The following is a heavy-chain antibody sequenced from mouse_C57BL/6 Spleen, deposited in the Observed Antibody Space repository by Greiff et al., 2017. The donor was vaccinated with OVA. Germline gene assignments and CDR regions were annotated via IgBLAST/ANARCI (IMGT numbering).Heavy chain of an antibody. Sequence: VQLQQSGPELVKPGASVKISCKASGYTFTDYYMNWVKQSHGKSLEWIGDINPNNGGTSYNQKFKGKATLTVDKSSSTAYMELRSLTSEDSAVYYCARLTTVVGGAMDYWGQGTSVTVSS. CDR2: INPNNGGT. J-gene: IGHJ4*01. V-gene: IGHV1-26*01. CDR1: GYTFTDYY. CDR3: ARLTTVVGGAMDY. D-gene: IGHD1-1*01.